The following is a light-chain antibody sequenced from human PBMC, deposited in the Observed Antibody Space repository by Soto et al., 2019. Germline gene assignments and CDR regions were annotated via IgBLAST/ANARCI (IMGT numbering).Light chain of an antibody. J-gene: IGKJ3*01. CDR2: AAS. CDR1: QSISSY. V-gene: IGKV1-39*01. Sequence: DIQMTQSPPSLSASVGDRVTITCRASQSISSYLNWYQQKPGKAPKLLIYAASSLQSGVPSRFSGSGSGTDFTLTISSLQPEDFATYYCQQSYSTPPCTFVPGTKVDIK. CDR3: QQSYSTPPCT.